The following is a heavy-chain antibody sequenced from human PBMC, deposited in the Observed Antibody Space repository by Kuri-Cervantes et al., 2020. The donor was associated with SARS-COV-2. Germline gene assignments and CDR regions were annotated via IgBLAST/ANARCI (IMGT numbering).Heavy chain of an antibody. Sequence: GSLRLSCAVSGGSISSSYWSWIRQPPGKGLEWIGYIYYSGSVSYNPSLMSRVTISVDTSKNQFSLRLTSVTVADTAVYYCTTVTPTSVFDFWGQGTLVTVSS. V-gene: IGHV4-59*01. CDR3: TTVTPTSVFDF. J-gene: IGHJ4*02. D-gene: IGHD4-17*01. CDR1: GGSISSSY. CDR2: IYYSGSV.